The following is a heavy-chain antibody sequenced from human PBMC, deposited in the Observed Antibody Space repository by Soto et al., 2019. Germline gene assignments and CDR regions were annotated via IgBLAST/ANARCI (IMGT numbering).Heavy chain of an antibody. CDR3: ASGLDP. V-gene: IGHV1-8*01. Sequence: QVRLVQSGAEVKKPGASVKVSCKTSGYIITNFDINWVRQASGQGLEWMGWMNPKTGNTGYARQFQGRVTLSRDVSKSTAYMEMNSLRAQDTAVYYCASGLDPWGQGTLVTVSP. CDR1: GYIITNFD. CDR2: MNPKTGNT. J-gene: IGHJ5*02.